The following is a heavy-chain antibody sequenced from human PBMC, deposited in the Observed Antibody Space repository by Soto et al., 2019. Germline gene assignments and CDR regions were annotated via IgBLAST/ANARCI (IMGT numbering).Heavy chain of an antibody. Sequence: QVQLQESGPGLVKPSETLSLTCTVSGGSISSYYWSWIRQPPGKGLEWIGYIYYSGSTNYNPSLKSRVTLSVDTSKNQFSLKLSSVPAADTAVYYCAGRYGSAFDIWGQGTMVTVSS. D-gene: IGHD3-10*01. V-gene: IGHV4-59*01. CDR2: IYYSGST. CDR3: AGRYGSAFDI. CDR1: GGSISSYY. J-gene: IGHJ3*02.